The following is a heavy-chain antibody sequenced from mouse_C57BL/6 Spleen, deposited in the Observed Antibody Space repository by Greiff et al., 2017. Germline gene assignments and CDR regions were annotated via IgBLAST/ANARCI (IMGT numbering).Heavy chain of an antibody. D-gene: IGHD2-4*01. CDR3: ASQSDYDWVAY. CDR2: ISSGGSYT. CDR1: GFTFSSYG. Sequence: EVKLVESGGDLVKPGGSLKLSCAASGFTFSSYGMSWVRQTPDKRLEWVATISSGGSYTYYPDSVKGRFTISRDNAKNTLYLQMSSLKSEDTAMYYCASQSDYDWVAYWGQGTLVTVSA. J-gene: IGHJ3*01. V-gene: IGHV5-6*01.